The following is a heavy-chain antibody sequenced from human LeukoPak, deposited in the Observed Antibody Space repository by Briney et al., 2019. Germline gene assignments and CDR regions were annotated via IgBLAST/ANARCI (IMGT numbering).Heavy chain of an antibody. CDR2: INPNSGGT. CDR3: ARVPITIFGVVILPPFDY. J-gene: IGHJ4*02. CDR1: GYTFTGYY. V-gene: IGHV1-2*02. D-gene: IGHD3-3*01. Sequence: GASVKVSCKASGYTFTGYYMHWVRQAPGRGLEWMGWINPNSGGTSYAQKFQGRVTMTRDTSISTAYMELSRLRSDDTAVYYCARVPITIFGVVILPPFDYWGQGTLVTVSS.